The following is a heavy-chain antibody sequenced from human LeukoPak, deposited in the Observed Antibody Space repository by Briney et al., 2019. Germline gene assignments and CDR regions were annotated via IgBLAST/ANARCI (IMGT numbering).Heavy chain of an antibody. CDR1: GGSISSSRYY. CDR3: ARHLRRDNWFDP. CDR2: IYYSGST. V-gene: IGHV4-39*01. Sequence: SETLSLTCTVSGGSISSSRYYWGWIRQPPGKGLEWIGSIYYSGSTYYNPSLKSRVTISVDTSKNQFSLKLSSVTAADTAVYYCARHLRRDNWFDPWGQGTLVTVSS. J-gene: IGHJ5*02.